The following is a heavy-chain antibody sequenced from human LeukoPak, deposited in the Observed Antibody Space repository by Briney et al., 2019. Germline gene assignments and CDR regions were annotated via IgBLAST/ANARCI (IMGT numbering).Heavy chain of an antibody. D-gene: IGHD2-15*01. J-gene: IGHJ4*02. V-gene: IGHV3-74*01. CDR1: GFTFSSYW. CDR3: GKDASNLVAATAIDS. CDR2: INSGGSST. Sequence: PGGSLRLSCAASGFTFSSYWMHWVRQAPGKGLVWVARINSGGSSTSYVGSVKGRFTISGDNAKNTLYLQMNSLRAEDTAVYYCGKDASNLVAATAIDSWGQGTLVTVSS.